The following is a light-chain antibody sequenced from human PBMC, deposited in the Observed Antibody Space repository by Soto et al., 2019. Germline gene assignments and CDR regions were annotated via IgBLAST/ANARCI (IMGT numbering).Light chain of an antibody. CDR3: SSYTSNSTPAV. CDR1: SSDIGGFNY. J-gene: IGLJ1*01. Sequence: QSALTQPASVSGSPGQSITISCTGTSSDIGGFNYVSWYQQNPGKAPKLMIYEVSKRPSGVSNRFSGSKSGNTASLTISGLQAEDEADYYCSSYTSNSTPAVFGTGTKVTVL. V-gene: IGLV2-14*01. CDR2: EVS.